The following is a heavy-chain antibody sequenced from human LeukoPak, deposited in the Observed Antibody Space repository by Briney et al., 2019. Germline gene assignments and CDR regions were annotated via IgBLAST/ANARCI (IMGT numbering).Heavy chain of an antibody. J-gene: IGHJ4*02. V-gene: IGHV3-15*01. CDR1: GFTFTNAW. Sequence: GGSLRLSCAASGFTFTNAWMTWVRQAPGKGLEWVGLIKSKTDGGTADYAAPVKGRFTISRDDSKTTLYLQMNSLRAEDTAVYYCAGHPSGYSSSWYTDYWGQGTLVTVSS. D-gene: IGHD6-13*01. CDR3: AGHPSGYSSSWYTDY. CDR2: IKSKTDGGTA.